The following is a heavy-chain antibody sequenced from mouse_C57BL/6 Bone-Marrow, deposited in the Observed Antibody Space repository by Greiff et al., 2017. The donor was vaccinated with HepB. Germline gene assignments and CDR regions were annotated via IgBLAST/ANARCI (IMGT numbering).Heavy chain of an antibody. CDR1: GYTFTSYW. Sequence: QVQLQQPGAELVRPGTSVKLSCKASGYTFTSYWMHWVKQRPGQGLEWIGVIDPSDSYTNYNQKFKGKATLTVDTSSSTAYMQLSSLTSEDSAVYYCARRADYGSSSWFAYWGQGTLVTVSA. CDR2: IDPSDSYT. CDR3: ARRADYGSSSWFAY. J-gene: IGHJ3*01. V-gene: IGHV1-59*01. D-gene: IGHD1-1*01.